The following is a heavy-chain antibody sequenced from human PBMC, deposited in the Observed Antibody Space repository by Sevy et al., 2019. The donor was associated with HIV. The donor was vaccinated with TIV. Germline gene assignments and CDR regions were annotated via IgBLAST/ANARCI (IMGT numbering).Heavy chain of an antibody. Sequence: GGSLRLSCAASGFTFSSYSMNWVRQAPGKGLELVAYISASGNNIYYADSVKGRFTMSRDNARNSLYLQMNSLRDDDTAVYSCARALSSMVGVPYYWGQGTQVTVSS. V-gene: IGHV3-48*02. CDR2: ISASGNNI. J-gene: IGHJ4*02. CDR1: GFTFSSYS. CDR3: ARALSSMVGVPYY. D-gene: IGHD2-15*01.